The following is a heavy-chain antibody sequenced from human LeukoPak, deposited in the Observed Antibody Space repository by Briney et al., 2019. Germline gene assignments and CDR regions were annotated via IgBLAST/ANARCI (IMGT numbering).Heavy chain of an antibody. D-gene: IGHD1-26*01. Sequence: PSEPLSLTCTVPGGSISSYYWGWIRQPPGKGLEWIGYIYYSVMTNYNPSLKSRVNISVDTSKNQFSLKLSSVAAAGTAVYYCSRGIVGASSALYYDYYMDVWGKGTTVTVSS. CDR3: SRGIVGASSALYYDYYMDV. J-gene: IGHJ6*03. CDR1: GGSISSYY. CDR2: IYYSVMT. V-gene: IGHV4-59*01.